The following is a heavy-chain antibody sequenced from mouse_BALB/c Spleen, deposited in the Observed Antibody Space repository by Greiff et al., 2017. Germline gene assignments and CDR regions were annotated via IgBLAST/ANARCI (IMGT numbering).Heavy chain of an antibody. J-gene: IGHJ4*01. CDR2: ISSGSSTI. CDR1: GFTFSSFG. CDR3: ASGRRGDYYAMDY. Sequence: EVQRVESGGGLVQPGGSRKLSCAASGFTFSSFGMHWVRQAPEKGLEWVAYISSGSSTIYYADTVKGRFTISRDNPKNTLFLQMTSLRSEDTAMYYCASGRRGDYYAMDYWGQGTSVTVSS. V-gene: IGHV5-17*02. D-gene: IGHD3-1*01.